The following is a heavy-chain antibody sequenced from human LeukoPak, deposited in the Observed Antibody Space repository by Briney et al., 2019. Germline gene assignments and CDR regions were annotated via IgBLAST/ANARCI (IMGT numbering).Heavy chain of an antibody. CDR3: AREYSSSPYYYYYMDV. D-gene: IGHD6-6*01. CDR2: IKQDGSEK. V-gene: IGHV3-7*01. Sequence: GGSLRLSCAASGFTFSSYWMSWVRQAPGKGLEWVANIKQDGSEKYYVDSVKGRFTISRDNSKNTLYLQMNSLRAEDTAVYYCAREYSSSPYYYYYMDVWGKGTTVTVSS. CDR1: GFTFSSYW. J-gene: IGHJ6*03.